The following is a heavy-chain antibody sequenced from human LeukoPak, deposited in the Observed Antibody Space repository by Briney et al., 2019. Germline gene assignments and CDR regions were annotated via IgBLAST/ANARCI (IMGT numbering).Heavy chain of an antibody. J-gene: IGHJ4*02. CDR3: ARGMGLRLGELSYH. V-gene: IGHV1-8*01. CDR2: MNPNSGNT. CDR1: GYTFTSYD. Sequence: ASVKVSCKASGYTFTSYDINWVRQATGQGLEWMGWMNPNSGNTGYAQKFQGRVTMTRNTSISTAYMELSSLRSEDTAVYYYARGMGLRLGELSYHWGQGTLVTVSS. D-gene: IGHD3-16*02.